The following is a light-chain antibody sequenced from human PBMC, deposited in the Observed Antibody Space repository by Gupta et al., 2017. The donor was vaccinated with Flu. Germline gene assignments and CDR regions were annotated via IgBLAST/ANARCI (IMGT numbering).Light chain of an antibody. CDR2: TNT. CDR1: NSNIGSNT. J-gene: IGLJ3*02. CDR3: AAWDDSLNGPV. Sequence: QSVVTQPPPPSGTPGQRVMISCPGSNSNIGSNTVNWYQQLPGTAPRLLIYTNTRRPSGVPDRFSGSKSGTSASLAISGLQSEDEADYYCAAWDDSLNGPVFGGGTKLTVL. V-gene: IGLV1-44*01.